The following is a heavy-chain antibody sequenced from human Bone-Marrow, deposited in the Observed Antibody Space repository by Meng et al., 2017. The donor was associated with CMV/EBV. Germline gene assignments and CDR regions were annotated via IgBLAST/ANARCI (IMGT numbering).Heavy chain of an antibody. Sequence: GESLKISCAASGFTFSSYGMHWVRQAPGKGLEWVAFIRYDGSNKYYADSVKGRFTISRDNSKNTLYLQMNSLRAEDTAVYYCARDQGAIKEYGMDVWGQGTTVTVSS. CDR1: GFTFSSYG. J-gene: IGHJ6*02. CDR2: IRYDGSNK. V-gene: IGHV3-30*02. CDR3: ARDQGAIKEYGMDV. D-gene: IGHD2-2*02.